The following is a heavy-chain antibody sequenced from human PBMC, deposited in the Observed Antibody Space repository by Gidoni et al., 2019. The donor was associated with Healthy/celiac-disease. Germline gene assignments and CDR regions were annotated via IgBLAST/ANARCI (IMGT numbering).Heavy chain of an antibody. Sequence: QVQLVESGGGVVQPGRSLRLSCAASGFTFSSYAMHWVRQAPGKGLEWVAVISYDGSNKYYADSVKGRFTISRDNSKNTLYLQMNSLRAEDTAVYYCARDSIITKDAFDIWGQGTMVTVSS. CDR3: ARDSIITKDAFDI. CDR1: GFTFSSYA. V-gene: IGHV3-30-3*01. J-gene: IGHJ3*02. D-gene: IGHD3-22*01. CDR2: ISYDGSNK.